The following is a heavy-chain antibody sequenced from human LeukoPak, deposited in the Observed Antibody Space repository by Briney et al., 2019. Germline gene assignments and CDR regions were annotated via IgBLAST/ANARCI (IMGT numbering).Heavy chain of an antibody. Sequence: GGCLRLSCAASGFTVDDYAMHWVRHAPGECLEWGSGISWNSGSIGYADSVKGRLTISRDNAKNSLYLQMNSLRAEDTALYYCAKAGDYNYYYYMDVWGKGTTVTVSS. D-gene: IGHD2-21*02. V-gene: IGHV3-9*01. CDR2: ISWNSGSI. J-gene: IGHJ6*03. CDR1: GFTVDDYA. CDR3: AKAGDYNYYYYMDV.